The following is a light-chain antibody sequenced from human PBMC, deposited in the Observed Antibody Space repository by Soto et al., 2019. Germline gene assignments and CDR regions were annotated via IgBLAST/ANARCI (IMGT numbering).Light chain of an antibody. CDR2: DAS. CDR1: QSISSW. Sequence: DIQMTQSPSTLSASVGDRVTITCRASQSISSWLAWYQQKPGKAPKLLIYDASSVESGVPSRFSGSGSGTEFTLTISSLQPDDFATYSCQQYNSYPYTFCQGTKLEIK. CDR3: QQYNSYPYT. J-gene: IGKJ2*01. V-gene: IGKV1-5*01.